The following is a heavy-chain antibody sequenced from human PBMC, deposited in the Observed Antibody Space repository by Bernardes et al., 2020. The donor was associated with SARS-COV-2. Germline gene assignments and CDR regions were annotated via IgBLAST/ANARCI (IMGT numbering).Heavy chain of an antibody. D-gene: IGHD5-18*01. V-gene: IGHV1-18*01. J-gene: IGHJ6*02. CDR2: TSAYDGKT. Sequence: ASVKVSCKTSGYTFSNYGISWVRQAPGQGLEWVGWTSAYDGKTKYARDLQDRLILNIDMSTTTAFMHLRSLRPDDTAVYYCARDLWRGYTHGSPVVEEFYYKYGMDVWGQGTTVIVSS. CDR3: ARDLWRGYTHGSPVVEEFYYKYGMDV. CDR1: GYTFSNYG.